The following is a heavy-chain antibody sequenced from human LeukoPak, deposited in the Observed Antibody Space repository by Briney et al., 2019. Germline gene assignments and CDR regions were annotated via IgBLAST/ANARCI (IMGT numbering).Heavy chain of an antibody. Sequence: SETLSLTCTVSGGSISSYYWNWIRQPPGKGLEWIGYIYYSGSTNYNPSLKSRVTISVDTSKNQFSLKLSSVTAADTAVYYCARLSNNWFDPWGQGTLVTVSS. CDR3: ARLSNNWFDP. V-gene: IGHV4-59*01. CDR2: IYYSGST. CDR1: GGSISSYY. J-gene: IGHJ5*02.